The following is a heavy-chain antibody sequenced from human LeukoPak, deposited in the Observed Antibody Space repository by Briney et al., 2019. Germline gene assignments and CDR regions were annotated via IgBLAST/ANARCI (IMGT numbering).Heavy chain of an antibody. D-gene: IGHD3-3*01. CDR2: IYSGGST. V-gene: IGHV3-66*01. Sequence: GGSLRLSCAASGFTVSSNYMSWVRQAPGKGLEWASVIYSGGSTNYADSVKGRFTISRDNAKNSLYLQMNSLRPEDTAVYYCARDRVGSADFWSGYYTGTFDYWGQGTLVTVSS. J-gene: IGHJ4*02. CDR1: GFTVSSNY. CDR3: ARDRVGSADFWSGYYTGTFDY.